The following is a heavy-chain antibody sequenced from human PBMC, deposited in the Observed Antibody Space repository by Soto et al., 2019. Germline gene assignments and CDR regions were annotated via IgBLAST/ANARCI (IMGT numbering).Heavy chain of an antibody. CDR1: EFTFSGHA. J-gene: IGHJ6*03. Sequence: EVQLVESGGGLVQPGGSLRLSCAASEFTFSGHAVHWVRQAPGKGLVWVSGIDKVGTDSTYADSVKGRFTSSRDNAKNTVYLEMNSLRVVDTAVSYCARGWFGPDVWGKGTTVTVSS. CDR3: ARGWFGPDV. CDR2: IDKVGTDS. D-gene: IGHD3-10*01. V-gene: IGHV3-74*01.